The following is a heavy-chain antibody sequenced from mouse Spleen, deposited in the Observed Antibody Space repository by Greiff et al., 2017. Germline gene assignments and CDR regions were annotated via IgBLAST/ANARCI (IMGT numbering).Heavy chain of an antibody. CDR2: INSNGGST. CDR1: GFTFSSYA. CDR3: ARGSYYSYDVGSFDY. J-gene: IGHJ2*01. Sequence: EVQRVESGGGLVKPGGSLKLSCAASGFTFSSYAMSWVRQTPEKRLEWVAAINSNGGSTYYPDTVKDRFTISRDNAKNTLYLQMSSLRSEDTALYYCARGSYYSYDVGSFDYWGHGTTLTVSS. D-gene: IGHD2-12*01. V-gene: IGHV5-6-2*01.